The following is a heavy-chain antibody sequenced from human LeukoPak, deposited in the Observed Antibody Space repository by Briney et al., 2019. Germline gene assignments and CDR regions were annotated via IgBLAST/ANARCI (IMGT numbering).Heavy chain of an antibody. Sequence: SQTLSLTCAISGDSFSSNSAAWDWLRQSPSRGLEWLGRTYYRSKWYYDYAVAGKSRISINPDTSKNQFSLQLSSVTPEDTAVYYCARDPVGGSTIFDYWGQGTLVTVSS. V-gene: IGHV6-1*01. CDR1: GDSFSSNSAA. D-gene: IGHD1-26*01. CDR3: ARDPVGGSTIFDY. CDR2: TYYRSKWYY. J-gene: IGHJ4*02.